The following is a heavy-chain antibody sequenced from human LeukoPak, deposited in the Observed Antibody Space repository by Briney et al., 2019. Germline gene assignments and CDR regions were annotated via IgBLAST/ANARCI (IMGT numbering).Heavy chain of an antibody. Sequence: GGSLRLSCAASGFTFSSYAMHWVRQAPGKGLEWVAVISYDGSNKYYADSVKGRFTISRDNSKNTLYLQMNSLRAEDTAVYYCARAGCSSTSCYVWGNWFDPWGQGTLDTVSS. D-gene: IGHD2-2*01. CDR2: ISYDGSNK. CDR3: ARAGCSSTSCYVWGNWFDP. J-gene: IGHJ5*02. V-gene: IGHV3-30*04. CDR1: GFTFSSYA.